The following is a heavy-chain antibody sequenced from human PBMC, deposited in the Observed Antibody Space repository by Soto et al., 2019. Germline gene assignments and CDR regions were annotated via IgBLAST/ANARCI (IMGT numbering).Heavy chain of an antibody. D-gene: IGHD2-15*01. CDR1: GFTFSSYA. CDR2: ISGSGGST. Sequence: EVQLLESGGGLVQPGGSLRLSCAASGFTFSSYAMSWVRQAPGKGLEWVSAISGSGGSTYYADSVKGRFTISRDNSKNTLYLLMNSLRAEDTAVYYCAKDRGYCSGGSCYSYYYYYYMDVWGKGTTVTVSS. V-gene: IGHV3-23*01. CDR3: AKDRGYCSGGSCYSYYYYYYMDV. J-gene: IGHJ6*03.